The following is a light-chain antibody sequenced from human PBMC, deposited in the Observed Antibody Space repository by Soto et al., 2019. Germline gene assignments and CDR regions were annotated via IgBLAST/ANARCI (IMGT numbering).Light chain of an antibody. CDR1: QDISNH. Sequence: DIQMTQSPSSLSASVGDRVTITGQAGQDISNHLNWYQQTSGKAPKLLIYGAYNLETGVPSRFTGSQSGTHFTFTITSLQPEDVATYFCQQCGTVPTTFGGGTKVEI. CDR3: QQCGTVPTT. J-gene: IGKJ4*01. V-gene: IGKV1-33*01. CDR2: GAY.